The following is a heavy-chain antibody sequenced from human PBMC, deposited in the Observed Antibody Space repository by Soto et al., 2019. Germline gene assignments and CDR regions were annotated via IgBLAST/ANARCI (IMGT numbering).Heavy chain of an antibody. CDR2: IGTTGDT. CDR3: ARAIGPTLFDY. V-gene: IGHV3-13*04. J-gene: IGHJ4*02. CDR1: GFTFSSYD. Sequence: EVQLVESGGGLVQPGGSLRLSCSASGFTFSSYDMHWVRHGTGKGLEWVSAIGTTGDTYYAGSVKGRFTISRENAKNSLYLQMNSLRAGDTAIYFCARAIGPTLFDYWGQGNMVTVSS. D-gene: IGHD3-22*01.